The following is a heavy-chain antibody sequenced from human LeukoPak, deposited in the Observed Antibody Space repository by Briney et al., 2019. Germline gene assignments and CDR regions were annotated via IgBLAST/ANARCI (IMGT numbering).Heavy chain of an antibody. D-gene: IGHD1-1*01. CDR1: GYSISSGYY. V-gene: IGHV4-38-2*02. CDR2: IYHSGST. Sequence: PSETLSLTCTVSGYSISSGYYWGWIRQPPGKGLEWIGSIYHSGSTYYNPSLKSRVTISVDTSNNQFSLKVNSVTAADTAVYYCARDAGHQLSRRNYYAMDVWGQGTTVTVSS. CDR3: ARDAGHQLSRRNYYAMDV. J-gene: IGHJ6*02.